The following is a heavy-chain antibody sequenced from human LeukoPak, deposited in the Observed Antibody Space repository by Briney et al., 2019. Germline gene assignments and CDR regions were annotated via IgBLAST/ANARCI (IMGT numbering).Heavy chain of an antibody. CDR1: GYTFTGYY. D-gene: IGHD2-15*01. Sequence: GASVKVSCKASGYTFTGYYMHWVRHAPGQGLECMGWINPNSGGTNYAQTFQGRVTITRDASISTAYMELSRLRSDDTAVYYCARDLEPVVPPGYSAVSEIYYYIMNVWGQGTTVTVSS. CDR3: ARDLEPVVPPGYSAVSEIYYYIMNV. V-gene: IGHV1-2*02. J-gene: IGHJ6*02. CDR2: INPNSGGT.